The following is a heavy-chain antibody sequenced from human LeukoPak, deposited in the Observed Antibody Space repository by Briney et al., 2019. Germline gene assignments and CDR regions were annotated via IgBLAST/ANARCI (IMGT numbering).Heavy chain of an antibody. CDR3: ARGNYDFWSGMGY. CDR2: ISYDGSNK. Sequence: GGSLRLSCAASGFTFSSYAMHWVRQAPGKGLEWVAVISYDGSNKYYADSVKGRFTISRDNSKNTLYLQMNSLRAEDTAVYYCARGNYDFWSGMGYWGQGTLVTVSS. V-gene: IGHV3-30*04. CDR1: GFTFSSYA. D-gene: IGHD3-3*01. J-gene: IGHJ4*02.